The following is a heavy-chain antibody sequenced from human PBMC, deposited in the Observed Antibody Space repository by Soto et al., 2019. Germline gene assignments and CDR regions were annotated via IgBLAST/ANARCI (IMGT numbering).Heavy chain of an antibody. CDR1: GFSFDDYA. D-gene: IGHD2-8*02. CDR2: ISWNSGTI. V-gene: IGHV3-9*01. CDR3: AKSTGGTANGMGV. Sequence: EVQVVESGGGLVQPGRSLRLSCAASGFSFDDYAMHWVRQAPGKGLEWVSGISWNSGTIGYADSVKGRFTISRDNAKNYLYLQMNSLRADATALYYCAKSTGGTANGMGVWGQGTTVTVSS. J-gene: IGHJ6*02.